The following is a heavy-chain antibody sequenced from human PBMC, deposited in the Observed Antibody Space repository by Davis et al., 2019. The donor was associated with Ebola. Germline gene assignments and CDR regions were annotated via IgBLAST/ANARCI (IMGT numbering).Heavy chain of an antibody. CDR3: ASLRRTITGMDDSFDI. CDR2: IYTGDCDT. J-gene: IGHJ3*02. V-gene: IGHV5-51*01. D-gene: IGHD7-27*01. Sequence: GESLKISCKDSGNSFSSHWIGWVRQTPGKGLEWVSIIYTGDCDTKYSPSFRGQVTISADKSTKTAFLQWSSLKASDTGIYYCASLRRTITGMDDSFDIWGQGTMVTVSS. CDR1: GNSFSSHW.